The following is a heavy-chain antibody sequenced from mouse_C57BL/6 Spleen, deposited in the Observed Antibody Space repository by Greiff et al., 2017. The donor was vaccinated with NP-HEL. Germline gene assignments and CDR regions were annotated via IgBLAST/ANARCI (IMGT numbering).Heavy chain of an antibody. D-gene: IGHD1-1*01. CDR3: ASITTVVCY. V-gene: IGHV5-4*01. Sequence: EVQLVESGGGLVKPGGSLKLSCAASGFTFSSYSMSWVRQTPEKRLEWVATISDGGSYTYYPDNVKGRFTISRDNAKNNLYLQMSHLKSEDTAMYYCASITTVVCYWGQGTTLTVSS. CDR1: GFTFSSYS. CDR2: ISDGGSYT. J-gene: IGHJ2*01.